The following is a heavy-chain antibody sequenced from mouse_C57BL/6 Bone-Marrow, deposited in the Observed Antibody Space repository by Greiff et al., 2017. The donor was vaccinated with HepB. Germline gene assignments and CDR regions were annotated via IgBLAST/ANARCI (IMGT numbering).Heavy chain of an antibody. J-gene: IGHJ3*01. Sequence: EVKLEESGPGLVKPSQSLSLTCSVPGYSITSGYYWNWIRQFPGNKLEWMGYISYDGSNNYNPSLKNRISITRDTSKNQFFLKLNSVTTEDTATYYCARADSSGYFAWVAYWGQGTLVTVSA. D-gene: IGHD3-2*02. V-gene: IGHV3-6*01. CDR1: GYSITSGYY. CDR3: ARADSSGYFAWVAY. CDR2: ISYDGSN.